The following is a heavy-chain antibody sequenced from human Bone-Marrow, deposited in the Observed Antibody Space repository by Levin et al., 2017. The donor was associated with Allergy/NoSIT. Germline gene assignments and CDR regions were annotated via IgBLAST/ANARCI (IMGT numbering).Heavy chain of an antibody. J-gene: IGHJ6*02. D-gene: IGHD3-9*01. V-gene: IGHV4-38-2*02. CDR3: ARVDWSLNYSYGLDF. Sequence: SETLSLTCSVSGYSISSGYLCAWIRQPPGKGLEYIGNVDRSGATNYNPSLRSRLTIARDTSKNQFSLRLRSVTAADTAVYYCARVDWSLNYSYGLDFWGQGTTVIVSS. CDR1: GYSISSGYL. CDR2: VDRSGAT.